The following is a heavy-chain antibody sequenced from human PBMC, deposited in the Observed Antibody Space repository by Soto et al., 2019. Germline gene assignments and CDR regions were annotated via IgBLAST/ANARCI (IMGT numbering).Heavy chain of an antibody. CDR2: ISAHNGNT. J-gene: IGHJ4*02. CDR3: ARDPEIFDY. Sequence: QVQLVQSGAEVKKPGASVKVSCKASGYTFTSYGISWVRQAPGQGLEWMGWISAHNGNTKYAQKVQGRVTMTTDTSTSTDYMELRSLRSDDTAVYYVARDPEIFDYWGKGTLVTVSS. CDR1: GYTFTSYG. V-gene: IGHV1-18*01.